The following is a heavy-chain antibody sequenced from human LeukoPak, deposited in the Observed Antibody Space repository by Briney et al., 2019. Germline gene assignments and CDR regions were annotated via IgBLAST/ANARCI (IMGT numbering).Heavy chain of an antibody. D-gene: IGHD3-10*01. CDR3: ARYRVTFTMVRGVLYDAFDI. CDR2: INHSGST. Sequence: KPSETLSLTCAVYGGSFSGYYWSWIRQPPGKGLEWIGEINHSGSTSYNPSLKSRVTISVDTSKNQFSLKLSSVTAADTAVYYCARYRVTFTMVRGVLYDAFDIWGQGTMVTVSS. J-gene: IGHJ3*02. V-gene: IGHV4-34*01. CDR1: GGSFSGYY.